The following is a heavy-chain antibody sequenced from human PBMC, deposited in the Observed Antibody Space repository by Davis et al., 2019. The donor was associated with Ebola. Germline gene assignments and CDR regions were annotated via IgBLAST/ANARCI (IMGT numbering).Heavy chain of an antibody. J-gene: IGHJ4*02. V-gene: IGHV1-46*01. Sequence: ASVKVSCKASGYTFTSYYMHWVRQAPGQGLEWMGIINPSGGSTSYAQKFQGRVTITADESTSTAYMELSSLRSEDTAVYYCARGNWELLDWGQGTLVTVSS. CDR1: GYTFTSYY. CDR3: ARGNWELLD. D-gene: IGHD1-26*01. CDR2: INPSGGST.